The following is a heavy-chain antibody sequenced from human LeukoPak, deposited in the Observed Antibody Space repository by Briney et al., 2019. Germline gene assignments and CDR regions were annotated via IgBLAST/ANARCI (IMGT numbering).Heavy chain of an antibody. CDR3: GGAAAATTLVTSKYPHWFDP. V-gene: IGHV4-34*01. CDR1: GGSFSGYY. Sequence: PSETLSLTCAVYGGSFSGYYWSWIRQPPGKGLEWIGEINHSGSTNYNPSLKSRVTISVDTSKNQFSLKLSSVTAADTAVYYCGGAAAATTLVTSKYPHWFDPWGQGTLVTVSS. J-gene: IGHJ5*02. D-gene: IGHD6-13*01. CDR2: INHSGST.